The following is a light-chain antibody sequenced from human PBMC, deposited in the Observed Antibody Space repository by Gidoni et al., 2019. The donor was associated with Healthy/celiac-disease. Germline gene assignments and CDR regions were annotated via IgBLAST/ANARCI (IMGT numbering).Light chain of an antibody. CDR1: QSISSY. CDR3: QQSDSTPFT. Sequence: DLQMTPSPSSLSASVGDRVTITCRASQSISSYLNWYQQKPGKAPKLLIYAASSLQSGVPSRFSGSGSGTDFTLTISSLQPEDFATYYCQQSDSTPFTFXPXTKVDIK. J-gene: IGKJ3*01. V-gene: IGKV1-39*01. CDR2: AAS.